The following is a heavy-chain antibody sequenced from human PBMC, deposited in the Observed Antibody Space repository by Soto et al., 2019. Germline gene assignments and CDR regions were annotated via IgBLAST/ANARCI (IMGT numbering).Heavy chain of an antibody. J-gene: IGHJ6*02. CDR3: ARDYSLYDYYRYYGMDG. D-gene: IGHD6-13*01. CDR1: GLNSTTHS. Sequence: RGALVVRCAPYGLNSTTHSMDWVRHSPGIGLQWVALISHDGSNQDYADFVKGLFTISRDRAKSTLYLQLNSLKPEDTAVYYCARDYSLYDYYRYYGMDGWGPGTTFTVSS. V-gene: IGHV3-30*01. CDR2: ISHDGSNQ.